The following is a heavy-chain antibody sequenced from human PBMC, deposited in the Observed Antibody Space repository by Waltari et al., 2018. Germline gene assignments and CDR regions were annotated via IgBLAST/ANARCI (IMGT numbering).Heavy chain of an antibody. Sequence: QVQLVQSGAEVKKPGASVKVSCKASGYTFTDYYVHWVRQAPGQGLEWMRRINANNGDTEYAQKFQGRVTMTRDTSLDTADMELSRLRSDDTAEYYCAKGGPAIFGVLNTKRFDCWGQGTPVTVSS. J-gene: IGHJ4*02. D-gene: IGHD3-3*01. CDR2: INANNGDT. CDR1: GYTFTDYY. V-gene: IGHV1-2*06. CDR3: AKGGPAIFGVLNTKRFDC.